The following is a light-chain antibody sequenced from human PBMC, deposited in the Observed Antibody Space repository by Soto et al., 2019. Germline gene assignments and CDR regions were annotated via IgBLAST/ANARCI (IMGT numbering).Light chain of an antibody. CDR2: GAS. Sequence: EIVLTQSPGTLSLSPGERVTLSCRASQSLNSRYFAWYQQKAGRPPRLLISGASTRATGIPARFSGSGSGTDFTLTISSLEPEDFAVYYCQQYGTSPLTFGGGTKVEIK. CDR1: QSLNSRY. CDR3: QQYGTSPLT. J-gene: IGKJ4*01. V-gene: IGKV3-20*01.